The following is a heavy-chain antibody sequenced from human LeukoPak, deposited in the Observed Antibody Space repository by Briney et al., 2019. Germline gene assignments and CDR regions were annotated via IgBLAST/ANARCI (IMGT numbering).Heavy chain of an antibody. D-gene: IGHD6-19*01. V-gene: IGHV1-46*01. CDR2: INPSGGST. Sequence: ASVKVSCKASGYTFTTYSIHWARQAPGQGLEWMGLINPSGGSTSYAPKFQGRVTMTRDTSTSTVYMGLSSLGAEDTAVYYCAKPSSGLDAFDIWGQGTMVTVSS. J-gene: IGHJ3*02. CDR3: AKPSSGLDAFDI. CDR1: GYTFTTYS.